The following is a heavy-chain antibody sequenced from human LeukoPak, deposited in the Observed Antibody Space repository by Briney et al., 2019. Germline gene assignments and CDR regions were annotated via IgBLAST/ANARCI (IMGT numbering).Heavy chain of an antibody. Sequence: GGSLSLSCAASGFTFSSYGMHWVRQAPGKGLEWVAFIRYDGSNKYYADSVKGRFTISRDNSKNTLYLQMNRLRTEDTAVYYCAKDTWDAPNFFDYSGPERLVTVSS. D-gene: IGHD1-26*01. V-gene: IGHV3-30*02. CDR3: AKDTWDAPNFFDY. CDR1: GFTFSSYG. J-gene: IGHJ4*02. CDR2: IRYDGSNK.